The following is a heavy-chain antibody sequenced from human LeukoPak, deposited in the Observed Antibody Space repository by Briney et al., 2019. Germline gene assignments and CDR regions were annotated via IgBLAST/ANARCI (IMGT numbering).Heavy chain of an antibody. D-gene: IGHD2-15*01. CDR2: IYYSGST. CDR3: ARGRIVVVVAAREWMRKRRWFDP. CDR1: GGSISSSSYY. Sequence: PSETLSLTCTVSGGSISSSSYYWGWIRQPPGKGLEWTGSIYYSGSTYYNPSLKSRVTISVDTSKNQFSLKLSSVTAADTAVYYCARGRIVVVVAAREWMRKRRWFDPWGQGTLVTVSS. J-gene: IGHJ5*02. V-gene: IGHV4-39*01.